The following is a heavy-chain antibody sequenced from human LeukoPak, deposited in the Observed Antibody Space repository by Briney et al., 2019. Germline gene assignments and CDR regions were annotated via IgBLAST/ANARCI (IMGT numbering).Heavy chain of an antibody. CDR2: ISAYNGNT. V-gene: IGHV1-18*01. J-gene: IGHJ4*02. D-gene: IGHD1/OR15-1a*01. CDR3: ARDMTVGTAGRSIDY. CDR1: GYTFTSYG. Sequence: WDSVKVSCKASGYTFTSYGISWVRQAPGQGLEWMGWISAYNGNTNYAQKLQGRVTMTTDTSTSTAYMELRSLRSDDTAVYYCARDMTVGTAGRSIDYWGQGTLVTVSS.